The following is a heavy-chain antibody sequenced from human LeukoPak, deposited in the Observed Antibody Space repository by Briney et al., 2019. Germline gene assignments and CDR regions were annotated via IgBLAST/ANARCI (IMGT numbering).Heavy chain of an antibody. CDR3: ATDYGAYRTNGVCYRFDY. CDR1: GGTFSSYT. Sequence: SVKVSCKVSGGTFSSYTISWVRQAPGQGLEWMGGIIPIFGTPNYAPKFQGRVTITADESTSTAYMELSALRSEDTAVYYCATDYGAYRTNGVCYRFDYWGQGTLVTVSS. CDR2: IIPIFGTP. J-gene: IGHJ4*02. V-gene: IGHV1-69*13. D-gene: IGHD2-8*01.